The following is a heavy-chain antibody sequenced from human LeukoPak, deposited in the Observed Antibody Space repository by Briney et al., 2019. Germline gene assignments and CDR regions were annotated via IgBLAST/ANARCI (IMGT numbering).Heavy chain of an antibody. CDR3: TRRLDD. CDR2: IKHDESEK. Sequence: GGSLGLSCVASGFPFSSYWMTWVRQAPGKGLEWVANIKHDESEKNYLDSVKGRFTISRDNAQNSLYLQMNGLRVEDTAVYYCTRRLDDWGQGTLVTVSS. J-gene: IGHJ4*02. D-gene: IGHD3-16*01. CDR1: GFPFSSYW. V-gene: IGHV3-7*01.